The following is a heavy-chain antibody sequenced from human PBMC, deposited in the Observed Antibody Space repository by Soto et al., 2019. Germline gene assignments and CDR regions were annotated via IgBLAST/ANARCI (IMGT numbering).Heavy chain of an antibody. Sequence: SETLSLTCAVYGGSFSGYYWSWIRQPPGKGLEWIGEINHSGSTNYNPSLKSRVTISVDTSKNQFSLKLSSVTAADTAVYYCARDSQRGFWHYYYGMDVWGQGTTVTVSS. D-gene: IGHD3-3*01. CDR1: GGSFSGYY. CDR2: INHSGST. J-gene: IGHJ6*02. CDR3: ARDSQRGFWHYYYGMDV. V-gene: IGHV4-34*01.